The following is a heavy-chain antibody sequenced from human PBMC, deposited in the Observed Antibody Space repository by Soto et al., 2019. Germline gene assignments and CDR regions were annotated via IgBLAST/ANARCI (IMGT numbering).Heavy chain of an antibody. CDR3: ARRPQDCSGGRCYLYFHH. CDR2: IYYSGST. CDR1: GGSISSGDYY. J-gene: IGHJ1*01. V-gene: IGHV4-30-4*01. D-gene: IGHD2-15*01. Sequence: QVQLQESGPGLVKPSQTLSLTCTVSGGSISSGDYYWSWIRQPPGKGLEWIGYIYYSGSTYYNPSLKSRVTISVDTSKNQFPLKLSSVTAADTAVYYCARRPQDCSGGRCYLYFHHWGQGTLVTVSS.